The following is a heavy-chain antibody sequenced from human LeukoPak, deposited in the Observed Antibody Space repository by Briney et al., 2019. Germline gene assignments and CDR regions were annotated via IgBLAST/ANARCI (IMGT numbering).Heavy chain of an antibody. CDR1: GFSFSDYD. J-gene: IGHJ5*02. Sequence: GGSLRLSCAASGFSFSDYDRSWIRQAPGKGLEWVSYISSSSSYTNYADSVEGRSTISRDNAKKSLYLQMDRLRAEDTAVYYCARGSRWFDPWGQGTLVTVSS. CDR2: ISSSSSYT. CDR3: ARGSRWFDP. V-gene: IGHV3-11*05.